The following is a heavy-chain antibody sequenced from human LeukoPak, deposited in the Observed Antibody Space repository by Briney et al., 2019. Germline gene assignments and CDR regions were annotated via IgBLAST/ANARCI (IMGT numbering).Heavy chain of an antibody. J-gene: IGHJ4*02. V-gene: IGHV1-2*02. D-gene: IGHD2-15*01. CDR2: INPNSGGT. CDR1: GYTFTGYY. CDR3: ARWDIVVVVAATLDY. Sequence: ASVKVSCKAPGYTFTGYYIHWVRQAPGQGLEWMGWINPNSGGTNYAQKFQGRVTLTRDTSITTAYMELSRLRFDDTAVYYCARWDIVVVVAATLDYWGQGTLVTVSS.